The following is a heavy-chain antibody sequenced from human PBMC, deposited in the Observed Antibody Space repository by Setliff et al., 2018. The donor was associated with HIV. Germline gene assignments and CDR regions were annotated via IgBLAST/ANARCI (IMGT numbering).Heavy chain of an antibody. J-gene: IGHJ3*02. D-gene: IGHD2-8*01. CDR1: GVSTSSSNYY. V-gene: IGHV4-39*01. Sequence: SETLSLTCTVSGVSTSSSNYYWGWIRQPPGKGLDWIGYISYTGTTYYTPSLKSRVSISVDTSRNQFSLRLNSVTAADTAIYYCARPTTGLGGGAAFDIWGQGTMVTVSS. CDR2: ISYTGTT. CDR3: ARPTTGLGGGAAFDI.